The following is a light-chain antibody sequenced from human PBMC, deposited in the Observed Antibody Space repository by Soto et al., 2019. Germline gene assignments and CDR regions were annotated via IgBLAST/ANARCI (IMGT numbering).Light chain of an antibody. CDR2: RDT. CDR3: SSYAGTVVV. Sequence: SYELTQPLSVSVALGQTARITCGGGNIGSKNVHWYQQRPGQAPVLVIYRDTNRPSGIPERFSGSNSGNTATLTISRAQAGDEADYYCSSYAGTVVVFGGGTKVTVL. CDR1: NIGSKN. V-gene: IGLV3-9*01. J-gene: IGLJ2*01.